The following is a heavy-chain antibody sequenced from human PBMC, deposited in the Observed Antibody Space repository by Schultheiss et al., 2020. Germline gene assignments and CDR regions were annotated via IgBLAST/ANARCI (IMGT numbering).Heavy chain of an antibody. CDR2: INDSGST. Sequence: SETLSLTCAVYGGSFSGYFWSWIRQPPGKGLEWIGEINDSGSTNDNPSLKSRVTISVDTSKNQFSLKLSSVTAADTAVYYCARAGIAAAGTPFDYWGQGTLVTVSS. J-gene: IGHJ4*02. CDR1: GGSFSGYF. D-gene: IGHD6-13*01. CDR3: ARAGIAAAGTPFDY. V-gene: IGHV4-34*01.